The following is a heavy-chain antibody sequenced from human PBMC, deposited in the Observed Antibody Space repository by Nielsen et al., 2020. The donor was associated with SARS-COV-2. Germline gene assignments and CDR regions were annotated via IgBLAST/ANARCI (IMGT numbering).Heavy chain of an antibody. D-gene: IGHD6-19*01. J-gene: IGHJ4*02. CDR3: TRPLDSGWYDY. CDR1: GFTFTGSP. CDR2: ITSKAHNYAT. Sequence: GGSLRLSCAASGFTFTGSPMHWVRQASGKGLEWVGRITSKAHNYATAYAASVKGRFTISRDDSENTAYLQMNSLKTEDTAVYYCTRPLDSGWYDYWGQGTLVTVSS. V-gene: IGHV3-73*01.